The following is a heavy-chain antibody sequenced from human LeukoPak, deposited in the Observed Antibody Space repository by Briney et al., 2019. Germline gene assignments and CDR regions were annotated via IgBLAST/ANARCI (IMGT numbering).Heavy chain of an antibody. Sequence: GGSLRLSCAASGFTFSSHVMGWVRQAPGKGLDWVSSIRGSGGTTFYADSVKGRFTISRDNSKSTLYLQMSSLRAEDTAVYYCAKYSGSGTYLDYWGQGTLVTVSS. D-gene: IGHD3-10*01. J-gene: IGHJ4*02. CDR2: IRGSGGTT. CDR3: AKYSGSGTYLDY. CDR1: GFTFSSHV. V-gene: IGHV3-23*01.